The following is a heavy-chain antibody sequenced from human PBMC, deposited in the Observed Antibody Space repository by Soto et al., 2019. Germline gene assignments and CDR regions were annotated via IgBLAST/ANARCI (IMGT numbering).Heavy chain of an antibody. CDR2: IYSGGYT. CDR3: VDRRGGGGY. J-gene: IGHJ4*02. D-gene: IGHD3-10*01. CDR1: GFTVSNNY. Sequence: EVQLVESGGGLIQPGGSLRLSCAVSGFTVSNNYMSWVRQAPGKGLEGVSVIYSGGYTAYGDSVKGRFTISRDNSKNTLIYKRKSGRPDYPAVFSGVDRRGGGGYWGQGTLVTVSS. V-gene: IGHV3-53*01.